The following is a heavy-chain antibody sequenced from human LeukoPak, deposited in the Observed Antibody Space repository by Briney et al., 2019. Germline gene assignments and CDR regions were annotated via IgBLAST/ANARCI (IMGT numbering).Heavy chain of an antibody. J-gene: IGHJ4*02. CDR2: VYYSGST. Sequence: SETLSLTCSVSDASVSSDNYYWSWIRQPPGKGLEWIGYVYYSGSTNYNTSLQSRVTISLDTSKNQFSLKLSSVTAADTAVYYCARRKAVRPRDYYFDYWGQGTLVTVSS. CDR3: ARRKAVRPRDYYFDY. CDR1: DASVSSDNYY. D-gene: IGHD6-6*01. V-gene: IGHV4-61*01.